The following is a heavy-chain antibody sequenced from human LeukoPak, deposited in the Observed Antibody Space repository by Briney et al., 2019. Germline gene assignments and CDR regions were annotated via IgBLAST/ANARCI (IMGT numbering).Heavy chain of an antibody. CDR2: ISYDGSNK. D-gene: IGHD6-13*01. V-gene: IGHV3-30*04. CDR1: GFTFSSYA. J-gene: IGHJ6*03. CDR3: AREWLIAAAGNYYYMDV. Sequence: GGSLRLSCAASGFTFSSYAMHWLRQAPGKGLEWVAVISYDGSNKYYADSVKGRFTISRDNSKNTLYLQMNSLRAEDTAVYYCAREWLIAAAGNYYYMDVWGKGTTVTVSS.